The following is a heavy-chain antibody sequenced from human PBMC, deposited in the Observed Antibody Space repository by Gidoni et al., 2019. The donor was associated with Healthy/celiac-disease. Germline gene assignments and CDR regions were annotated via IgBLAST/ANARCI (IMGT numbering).Heavy chain of an antibody. J-gene: IGHJ4*02. Sequence: QVQLQESGPGLVKPSQTLSLTCTVSGGSISSGGYYWSWIRQHPGKGLEWIGYIYYRGSTYYNPSLKSRVTISVDTSKNQFSLKLSSVTAADTAVYYCARDRDGGGSFDYWGQGTLVTVSS. CDR2: IYYRGST. D-gene: IGHD2-15*01. CDR3: ARDRDGGGSFDY. CDR1: GGSISSGGYY. V-gene: IGHV4-31*03.